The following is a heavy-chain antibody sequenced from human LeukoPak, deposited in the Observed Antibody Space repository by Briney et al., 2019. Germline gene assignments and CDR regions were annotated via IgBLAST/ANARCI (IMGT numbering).Heavy chain of an antibody. D-gene: IGHD6-13*01. CDR3: ARRPTLRLGYSSSWYSLFDY. J-gene: IGHJ4*02. CDR1: GGSFSGYY. CDR2: INHSGST. V-gene: IGHV4-34*01. Sequence: SETLSLTCAVYGGSFSGYYWSWIRQPPGKGLEWIGEINHSGSTNYNPSLKSRVTISVDTSKNQFSLKLSSVTAADTAVYYCARRPTLRLGYSSSWYSLFDYWGQGTLVTVSP.